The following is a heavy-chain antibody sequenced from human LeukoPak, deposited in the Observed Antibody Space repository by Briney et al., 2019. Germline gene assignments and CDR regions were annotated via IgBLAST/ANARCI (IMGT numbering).Heavy chain of an antibody. CDR2: MNPNSGNT. V-gene: IGHV1-8*01. D-gene: IGHD6-25*01. Sequence: ASVKVSCKASGYTFTSYDINWVRQATGQGLEWMGWMNPNSGNTGYAQKFQGRVTMTRNTSISTAYMELSSLRSEDTAVYYCARVHSAGLVPNFDSWGQGTLVAVSS. J-gene: IGHJ4*02. CDR1: GYTFTSYD. CDR3: ARVHSAGLVPNFDS.